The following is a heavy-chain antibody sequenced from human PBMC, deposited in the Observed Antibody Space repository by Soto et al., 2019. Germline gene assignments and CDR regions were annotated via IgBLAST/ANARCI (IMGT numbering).Heavy chain of an antibody. V-gene: IGHV1-69*08. CDR2: IIPALGTA. CDR3: ARPDFGDYWYFDL. D-gene: IGHD4-17*01. J-gene: IGHJ2*01. CDR1: GGTFSSHT. Sequence: QDQLVQSGAEVKKPGSSVKVSCKASGGTFSSHTFSWVRQAPGQGLEWMGRIIPALGTATYAQKFQGRVTITADESATTVHMELTSLRSEDTAVYYCARPDFGDYWYFDLWGRGTLVTVSS.